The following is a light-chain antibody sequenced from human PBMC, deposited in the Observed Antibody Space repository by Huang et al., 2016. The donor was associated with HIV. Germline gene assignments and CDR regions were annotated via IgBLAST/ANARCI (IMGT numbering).Light chain of an antibody. CDR3: MQALQTPRT. CDR1: QSLLHSNGYNY. CDR2: LGS. Sequence: DIVMTQSPLSLSVTPGEPGSISCRSSQSLLHSNGYNYLDWYLQKPGQSPQLLIYLGSNRASGVPDRFSGSGSGTDFTLKISRVEAEDVGIYYCMQALQTPRTFGQGTKVEIK. V-gene: IGKV2-28*01. J-gene: IGKJ1*01.